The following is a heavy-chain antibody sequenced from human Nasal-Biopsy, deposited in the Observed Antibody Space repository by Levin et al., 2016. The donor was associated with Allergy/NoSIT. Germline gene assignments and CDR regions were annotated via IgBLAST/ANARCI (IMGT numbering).Heavy chain of an antibody. D-gene: IGHD5-12*01. CDR1: GFTFRTMA. CDR2: INSGGETT. Sequence: GGSLRLSCAASGFTFRTMAMTWVRQTPEKGLEWVSTINSGGETTYDADSVRGRFTISRDNSENTLHLQMNSLTVEDTGIYYCAKLAGRGYSGYPVDSWGQGTRVTVSS. CDR3: AKLAGRGYSGYPVDS. V-gene: IGHV3-23*01. J-gene: IGHJ4*02.